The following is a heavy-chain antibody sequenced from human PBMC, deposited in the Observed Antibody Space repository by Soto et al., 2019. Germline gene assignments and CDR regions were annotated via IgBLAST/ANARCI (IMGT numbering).Heavy chain of an antibody. CDR1: GGTFSGYA. J-gene: IGHJ4*02. CDR3: ARGSCSSTSCYKEYYFDL. Sequence: SVKVSCKASGGTFSGYAISWVRQAPGQGLEWMGEIIPMFGTSNYAQKFQGRVTITADESTSTAYMELSSLRSEDTAVYYCARGSCSSTSCYKEYYFDLWGQGTLVTVSS. V-gene: IGHV1-69*13. CDR2: IIPMFGTS. D-gene: IGHD2-2*02.